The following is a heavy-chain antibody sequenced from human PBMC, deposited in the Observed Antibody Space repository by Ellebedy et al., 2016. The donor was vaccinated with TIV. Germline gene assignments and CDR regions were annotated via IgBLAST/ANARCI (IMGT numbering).Heavy chain of an antibody. D-gene: IGHD2-2*01. CDR3: VKYIWGAYCISNTCQGTFDN. J-gene: IGHJ4*02. CDR1: GFTFNKYA. CDR2: ISGSGSAT. Sequence: GESLKISXEASGFTFNKYAMSWVRQAPGKGLEWVSSISGSGSATYYADSVKGRFTISRDNAKNTLYLQMNTLRADDTATYYCVKYIWGAYCISNTCQGTFDNWGQGTLVTVSS. V-gene: IGHV3-23*01.